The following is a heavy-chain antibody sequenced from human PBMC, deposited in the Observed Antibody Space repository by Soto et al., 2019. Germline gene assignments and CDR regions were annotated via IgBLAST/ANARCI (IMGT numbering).Heavy chain of an antibody. CDR1: GFTFSGST. CDR2: IRSKSNSYAT. CDR3: TSPGDYTAGGY. J-gene: IGHJ4*02. V-gene: IGHV3-73*02. D-gene: IGHD4-17*01. Sequence: EVQLVESGGGLVQPGGSLKLSCAASGFTFSGSTMHWVRQASGKGLEWVGRIRSKSNSYATAYAVSVEGRFTISRDDAKNTAYLQMDSLKTEDTAVYYCTSPGDYTAGGYWGQGTLVTVSS.